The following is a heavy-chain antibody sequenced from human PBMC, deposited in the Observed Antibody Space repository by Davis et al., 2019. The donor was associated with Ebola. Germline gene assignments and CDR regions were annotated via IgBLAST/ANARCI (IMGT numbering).Heavy chain of an antibody. D-gene: IGHD5-24*01. J-gene: IGHJ4*02. V-gene: IGHV1-18*01. CDR1: GYTFSSYG. CDR3: ARDPRPYNTCFDY. Sequence: AASVKVSCKASGYTFSSYGISWVRQAPGQGLEWMGWISAYNGHTNYAQKLQGRVTMTTDTSTGTAYMELRSLRSDDTAVYYCARDPRPYNTCFDYWGQGTLVTVSS. CDR2: ISAYNGHT.